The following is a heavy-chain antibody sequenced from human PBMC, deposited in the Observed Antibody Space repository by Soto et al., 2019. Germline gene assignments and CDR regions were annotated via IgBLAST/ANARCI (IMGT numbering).Heavy chain of an antibody. CDR3: ASCISTSCYGNYYYGMGV. D-gene: IGHD2-2*01. CDR2: IIPIFGTA. J-gene: IGHJ6*02. CDR1: GGTFSSYA. V-gene: IGHV1-69*12. Sequence: QVQLVQSGAEVKKPGSSVKVSCKASGGTFSSYAISWVRQAPGQGLEWMGGIIPIFGTANYAQKFQGRVTITADESTSPAYIELSSLRSEDTAVYYCASCISTSCYGNYYYGMGVWGQGTTVTVSS.